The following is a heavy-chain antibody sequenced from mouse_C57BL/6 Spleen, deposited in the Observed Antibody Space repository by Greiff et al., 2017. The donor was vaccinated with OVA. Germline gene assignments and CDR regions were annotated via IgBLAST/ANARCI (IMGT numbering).Heavy chain of an antibody. CDR1: GYTFTSYW. Sequence: VQLQQPGAELVKPGASVKLSCKASGYTFTSYWMQWVKQRPGQGLEWIGEIDPSDSYTNYNQKFKGKATLTVDTSSSTAYMQLSSLTSEDSAVYYCARKCYYGSSYNFDVWGTGTTVTVSS. V-gene: IGHV1-50*01. CDR3: ARKCYYGSSYNFDV. CDR2: IDPSDSYT. D-gene: IGHD1-1*01. J-gene: IGHJ1*03.